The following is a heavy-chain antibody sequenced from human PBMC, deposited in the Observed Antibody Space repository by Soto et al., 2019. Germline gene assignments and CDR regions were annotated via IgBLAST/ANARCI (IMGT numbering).Heavy chain of an antibody. V-gene: IGHV4-39*01. D-gene: IGHD3-22*01. CDR2: IYYSGST. Sequence: SETLSLTCTVSGGSISSSSYYWGWIRQPPGKGLEWIGSIYYSGSTYYNPSLKSRVTISVDTSKNQFSLKLSSVTAADTAVYYCASDPPDSSGYYTDYWGQGTLVTVSS. CDR3: ASDPPDSSGYYTDY. CDR1: GGSISSSSYY. J-gene: IGHJ4*02.